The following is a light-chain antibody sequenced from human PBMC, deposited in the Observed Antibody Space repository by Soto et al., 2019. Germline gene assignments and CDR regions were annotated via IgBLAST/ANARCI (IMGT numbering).Light chain of an antibody. V-gene: IGKV1-8*01. CDR1: QGISSY. Sequence: SRWSSYHSTEDRVTLTCRASQGISSYLAWYQQKPGKAPKLLIYAASTLQSGVPSRFSGSGSGTDFTLTISCLQSEDFATYHCQQYYSYPRTFGQGTKVDI. CDR2: AAS. J-gene: IGKJ1*01. CDR3: QQYYSYPRT.